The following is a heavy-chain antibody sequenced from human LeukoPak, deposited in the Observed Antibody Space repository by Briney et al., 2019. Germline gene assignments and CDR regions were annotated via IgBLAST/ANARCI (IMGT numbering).Heavy chain of an antibody. CDR2: IVVGSGNT. J-gene: IGHJ4*02. D-gene: IGHD5-12*01. Sequence: SVKVSCKASGFTFTSSAVQWVRQARGQRPEWIGWIVVGSGNTNYAQKFQERVTITRDMSTSTAYMELSSLRSEDTAVYYCAADGEDGYDSFVVGDRFDYWGQGTLVTVSS. CDR3: AADGEDGYDSFVVGDRFDY. V-gene: IGHV1-58*01. CDR1: GFTFTSSA.